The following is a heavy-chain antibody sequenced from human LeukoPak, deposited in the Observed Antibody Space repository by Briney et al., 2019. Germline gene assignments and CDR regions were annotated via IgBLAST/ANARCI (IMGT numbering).Heavy chain of an antibody. CDR3: AASITIFGVVPDY. V-gene: IGHV3-53*01. D-gene: IGHD3-3*01. J-gene: IGHJ4*02. CDR1: GFTVSSNY. CDR2: IYSGGST. Sequence: GGSLRLSCAASGFTVSSNYMSWVRQAPGKGLEWVSVIYSGGSTYYADSVKGRFTISRDNSKNTLYLQMNSLRAEDTAVYYCAASITIFGVVPDYWGQGTLVTVSS.